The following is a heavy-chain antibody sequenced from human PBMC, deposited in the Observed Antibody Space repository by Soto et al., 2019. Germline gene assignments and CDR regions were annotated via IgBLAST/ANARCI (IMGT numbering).Heavy chain of an antibody. Sequence: PGGSLRLSCAASGFTFSSYSMNWVRQAPGKGLEWVSYISSSSSTIYYADSVKGRFTISRDNAKNSLYLQMNSLRAEDTAVYYCARENYCSSTSCYITREPYMDVWGKGTTVTVSS. V-gene: IGHV3-48*01. CDR2: ISSSSSTI. CDR3: ARENYCSSTSCYITREPYMDV. D-gene: IGHD2-2*01. J-gene: IGHJ6*03. CDR1: GFTFSSYS.